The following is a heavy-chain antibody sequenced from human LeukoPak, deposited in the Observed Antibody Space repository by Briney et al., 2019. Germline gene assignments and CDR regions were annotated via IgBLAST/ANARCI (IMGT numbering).Heavy chain of an antibody. V-gene: IGHV3-23*01. CDR1: GFTFSSYA. D-gene: IGHD3-22*01. CDR3: AKVVPSNYYDSSGYLY. Sequence: GGSLRLSCAASGFTFSSYAMSWVRQAPGKGLEWVSAISGSGGSTYYADSVKGRFTISRDNSKNTLYLQMNSLRAEDTAVYYCAKVVPSNYYDSSGYLYWGQGTLVAVSS. J-gene: IGHJ4*02. CDR2: ISGSGGST.